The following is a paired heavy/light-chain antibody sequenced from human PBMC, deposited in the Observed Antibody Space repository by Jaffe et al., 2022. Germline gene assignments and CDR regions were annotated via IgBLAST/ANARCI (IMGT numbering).Heavy chain of an antibody. CDR3: ASDRTNYYDTSGLRY. D-gene: IGHD3-22*01. CDR1: RFSFSSYW. CDR2: INQDGSEK. J-gene: IGHJ4*02. V-gene: IGHV3-7*05. Sequence: EEQLVESGGGLVQPGGSLRLSCAASRFSFSSYWMSWVRQAPGKGLEWVANINQDGSEKYYVDSVKGRFTISRDNAKNSLFLQMNSLRAEDTAVYYCASDRTNYYDTSGLRYWGQGTLVTVSS.
Light chain of an antibody. V-gene: IGKV3-15*01. Sequence: EIVMTQSPATLSVSPGERATLSCRASQSVSSNLVWYQQKPGQAPRLLIYGASTRATGIPARFSGSGSGTEFTLTISSLQSEDFAVYYCQHYSNWPPYTFGQGTKLEIK. J-gene: IGKJ2*01. CDR3: QHYSNWPPYT. CDR1: QSVSSN. CDR2: GAS.